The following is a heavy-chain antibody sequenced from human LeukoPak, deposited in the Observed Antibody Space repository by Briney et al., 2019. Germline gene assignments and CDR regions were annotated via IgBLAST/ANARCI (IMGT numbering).Heavy chain of an antibody. J-gene: IGHJ4*02. CDR3: AHSLSGSGFDY. CDR1: GVSLNTSGVG. V-gene: IGHV2-5*02. CDR2: IYWDDDK. D-gene: IGHD3-10*01. Sequence: GSGPTLVKPTRPLTLTCTFSGVSLNTSGVGGGWIRQPPGKAREWLALIYWDDDKRYSPSLKSRLTITKDTSKNQVLLTMTNLDPMDTATYYCAHSLSGSGFDYWGQGTLVTVSS.